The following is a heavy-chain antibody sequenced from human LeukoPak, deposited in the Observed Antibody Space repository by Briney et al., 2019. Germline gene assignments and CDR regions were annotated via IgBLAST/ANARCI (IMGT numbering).Heavy chain of an antibody. CDR1: GFTFRSYG. J-gene: IGHJ4*02. D-gene: IGHD1-20*01. CDR3: ARDRNWYFDS. CDR2: IWYDGSNK. Sequence: GGSLRLSCAASGFTFRSYGMHWVRQTPGEGLEWVAGIWYDGSNKYNVDSVTGRFTISRDNSNNTLFLQLDNLRAEDTAVYYCARDRNWYFDSWGQGTLVTVSS. V-gene: IGHV3-33*01.